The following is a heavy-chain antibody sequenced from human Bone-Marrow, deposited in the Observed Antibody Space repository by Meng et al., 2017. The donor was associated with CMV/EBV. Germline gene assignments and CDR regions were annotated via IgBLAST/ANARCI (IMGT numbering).Heavy chain of an antibody. CDR2: VYYTGST. Sequence: SETLSLTCTVSGGSITTFYWNWIRQPPGKGLEWIGNVYYTGSTNYNPSLKSRVTISLDTSKNQLSLKLNSLTTADTAVYFCARGRSCVNGVCYDDHNYFGPWGPGTLVTGSS. CDR1: GGSITTFY. J-gene: IGHJ5*02. CDR3: ARGRSCVNGVCYDDHNYFGP. V-gene: IGHV4-59*01. D-gene: IGHD2-8*01.